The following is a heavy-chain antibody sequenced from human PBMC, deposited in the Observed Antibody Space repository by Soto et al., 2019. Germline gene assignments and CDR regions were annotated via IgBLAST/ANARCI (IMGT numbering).Heavy chain of an antibody. CDR2: IYLDDDK. CDR1: GFSLSTRGVG. D-gene: IGHD3-22*01. V-gene: IGHV2-5*02. Sequence: QITLKESGPTLVKPTQTLTLTCTFSGFSLSTRGVGVGWIRQPPGKALEWLALIYLDDDKRYSPSLKSRPTITKENSKNHVVLTMTYMDPVDTATYYCARDSSGYYGFYYWGQGTLVTVSS. CDR3: ARDSSGYYGFYY. J-gene: IGHJ4*02.